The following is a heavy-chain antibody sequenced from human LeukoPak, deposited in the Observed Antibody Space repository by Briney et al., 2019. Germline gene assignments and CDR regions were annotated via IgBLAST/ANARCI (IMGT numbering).Heavy chain of an antibody. V-gene: IGHV4-59*08. CDR2: IYDSGST. Sequence: SETLSLTCTVSGGSIISYYWSWIRHPPGKGLEWIGYIYDSGSTNYNPSLKSRVTISVDTSKNQFSLKLSSVTAADTAVYYCARAVVVVDSWFDRWGEGTLVTVSS. D-gene: IGHD3-22*01. J-gene: IGHJ5*02. CDR3: ARAVVVVDSWFDR. CDR1: GGSIISYY.